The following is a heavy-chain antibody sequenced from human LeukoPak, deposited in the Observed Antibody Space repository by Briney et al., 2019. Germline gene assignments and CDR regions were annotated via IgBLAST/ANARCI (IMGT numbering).Heavy chain of an antibody. Sequence: SQTLSLTCSVSGASVSTTAYFWNLIRQPAGEGLEWIGRIYASGNTHYNPSLKSRVTMSLDTSKNQFSLTMNSVTAADSAVYFCASYREAYDLYPHGLDVWGRGTVVTVSS. CDR2: IYASGNT. D-gene: IGHD5-24*01. CDR3: ASYREAYDLYPHGLDV. J-gene: IGHJ3*01. V-gene: IGHV4-61*02. CDR1: GASVSTTAYF.